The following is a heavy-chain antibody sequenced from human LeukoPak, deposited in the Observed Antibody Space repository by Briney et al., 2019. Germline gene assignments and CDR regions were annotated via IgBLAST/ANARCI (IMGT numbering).Heavy chain of an antibody. Sequence: GGSLRLSCAPSGFTFSSYSMNWVRQAPGKGLEWVSSISSSSSYIYYADSVKGRFTISRDNAKNSLYLQMNSLRAEDTAVYYCASPACSSTSCYSGLDVWGKGTTVTVSS. D-gene: IGHD2-2*01. V-gene: IGHV3-21*01. CDR1: GFTFSSYS. J-gene: IGHJ6*04. CDR2: ISSSSSYI. CDR3: ASPACSSTSCYSGLDV.